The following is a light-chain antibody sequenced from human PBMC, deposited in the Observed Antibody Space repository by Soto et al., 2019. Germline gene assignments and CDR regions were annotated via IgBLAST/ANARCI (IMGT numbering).Light chain of an antibody. Sequence: EIMLTQSPGTLSLSPGERATLSCRASQSVSSNLAWYQQKPGQAPRLLIYGASTRATGIPARFSGSGSGTDFTLTISCLQSEDFATYYCQQYYSYPRTFGQGTKVDI. J-gene: IGKJ1*01. CDR3: QQYYSYPRT. CDR1: QSVSSN. CDR2: GAS. V-gene: IGKV3-15*01.